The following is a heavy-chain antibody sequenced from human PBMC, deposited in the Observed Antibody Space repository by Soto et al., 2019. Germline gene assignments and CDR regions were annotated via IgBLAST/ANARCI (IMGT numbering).Heavy chain of an antibody. CDR3: ARIKLVEWFFINVDVYDMDV. Sequence: GGALRLSRFAAGFSPHGFSGNWGRPGPREGVGGVSFISSDSRTIYYADSVEGRFTVSRDNARNSVSLQMDSLRDEDAAVYYCARIKLVEWFFINVDVYDMDVWGQGTPVTVSS. J-gene: IGHJ6*02. CDR1: GFSPHGFS. CDR2: ISSDSRTI. D-gene: IGHD3-3*01. V-gene: IGHV3-48*02.